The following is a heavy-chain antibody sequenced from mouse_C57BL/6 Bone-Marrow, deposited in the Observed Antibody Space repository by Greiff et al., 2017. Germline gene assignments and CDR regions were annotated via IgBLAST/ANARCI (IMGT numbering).Heavy chain of an antibody. CDR3: ARDERFAY. CDR1: GFTFSSYA. V-gene: IGHV5-4*01. J-gene: IGHJ3*01. Sequence: EVQLVESGGGLVKPGGSLKLSCAASGFTFSSYAMSWVRQTPEKRLEWVATISDGGSYTYYPDNVKGRFTISRDNAKNSLYLQMSHLKSEDTAMYYCARDERFAYWGQGTLVTVSA. CDR2: ISDGGSYT.